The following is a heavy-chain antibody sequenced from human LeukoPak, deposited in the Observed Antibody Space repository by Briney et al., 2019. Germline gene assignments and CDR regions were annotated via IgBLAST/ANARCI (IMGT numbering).Heavy chain of an antibody. CDR3: ARPLGGNYYYNGMDV. J-gene: IGHJ6*02. Sequence: GGSLRLSCSASGFTFSDYNINWVRQAPGKGLEWVSYVSSDFNTIYYADSVKGRFTISRDEANNSLYLQMNSLRDDDTAVYYCARPLGGNYYYNGMDVWGQGTTVTVSS. CDR2: VSSDFNTI. D-gene: IGHD3-16*01. V-gene: IGHV3-48*02. CDR1: GFTFSDYN.